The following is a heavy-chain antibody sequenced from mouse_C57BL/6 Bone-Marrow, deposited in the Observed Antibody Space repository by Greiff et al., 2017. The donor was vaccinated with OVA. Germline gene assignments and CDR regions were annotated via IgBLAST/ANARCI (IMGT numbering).Heavy chain of an antibody. CDR2: ISYDGSN. D-gene: IGHD1-1*01. V-gene: IGHV3-6*01. J-gene: IGHJ3*01. CDR3: AYYYGSSSWFAY. Sequence: EVQLQESGPGLVKPSQSLSLTCSVTGYSITSGYYWNWIRQFPGNKLEWMGYISYDGSNNYNPSLKNRISITRDTSKNQFFLKLNSVTTEDTATYYCAYYYGSSSWFAYWGQGTLVTVSA. CDR1: GYSITSGYY.